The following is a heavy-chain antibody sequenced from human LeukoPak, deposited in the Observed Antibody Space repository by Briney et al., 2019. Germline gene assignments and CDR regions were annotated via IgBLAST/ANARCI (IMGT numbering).Heavy chain of an antibody. CDR1: GGSISSGDYY. J-gene: IGHJ4*02. D-gene: IGHD6-13*01. CDR2: IYYSGST. CDR3: ARGRQQMTYFDY. Sequence: SETLSLTCTVSGGSISSGDYYWSWIRQPPGKGLEWIGYIYYSGSTYYNPSLKSRVTISVDTSKNQFSLKLSSVTAADTAVYYCARGRQQMTYFDYWGQGTLVTVSS. V-gene: IGHV4-30-4*01.